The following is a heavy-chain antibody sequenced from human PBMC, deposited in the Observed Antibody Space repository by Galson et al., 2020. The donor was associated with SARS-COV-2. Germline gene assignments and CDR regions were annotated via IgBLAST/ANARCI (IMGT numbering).Heavy chain of an antibody. Sequence: GESLKISCAASGFTFSPYSMNWVRQAPGKGLEWISYISGSSPSTHYADSVKGRFTISRDNAKNSVYLQMNSLRAEDTAVYYCARDILAEYGSGGSCGVDHWGQGTLVTVSS. CDR2: ISGSSPST. J-gene: IGHJ4*02. CDR1: GFTFSPYS. CDR3: ARDILAEYGSGGSCGVDH. D-gene: IGHD2-15*01. V-gene: IGHV3-48*04.